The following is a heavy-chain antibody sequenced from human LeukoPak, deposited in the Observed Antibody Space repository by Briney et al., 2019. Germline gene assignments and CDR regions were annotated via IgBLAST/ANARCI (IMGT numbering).Heavy chain of an antibody. D-gene: IGHD2-15*01. Sequence: SETLSLTCTVSGGSISSYYWSWIRQPPGKGLEWIGYIYYSGSTNYNPSLKSRVTISVDTSKNQFSLKLSSVTAADTAVYYCARDAGYCSGGSCHFYGMGVWGQGTTVTVSS. CDR1: GGSISSYY. CDR2: IYYSGST. V-gene: IGHV4-59*01. J-gene: IGHJ6*02. CDR3: ARDAGYCSGGSCHFYGMGV.